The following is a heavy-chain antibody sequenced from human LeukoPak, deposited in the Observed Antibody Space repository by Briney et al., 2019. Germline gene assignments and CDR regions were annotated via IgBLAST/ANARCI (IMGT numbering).Heavy chain of an antibody. Sequence: GGSLRLSCAASGFTFSSYGMHWVRQAPGKGLEWVAVISYDGSNKYYADSVKGRFTISRDNSKNTLYLQMNSLRAEDTAVYYCAKGARWFGELSLDYWGQGTLVTVSS. D-gene: IGHD3-10*01. V-gene: IGHV3-30*18. CDR2: ISYDGSNK. J-gene: IGHJ4*02. CDR1: GFTFSSYG. CDR3: AKGARWFGELSLDY.